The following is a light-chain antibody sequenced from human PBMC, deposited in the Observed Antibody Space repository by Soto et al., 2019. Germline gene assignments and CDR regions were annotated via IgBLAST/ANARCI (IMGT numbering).Light chain of an antibody. CDR1: QGISSW. V-gene: IGKV1-12*01. J-gene: IGKJ3*01. Sequence: SGYASVGARGTITCRASQGISSWLAWYQQKPGKAPKLLIYAASSLQSGVPSRFSGSGSGTDFTLTIFFLQPEKVEEFAARSRHSCSPAFG. CDR3: RSRHSCSPA. CDR2: AAS.